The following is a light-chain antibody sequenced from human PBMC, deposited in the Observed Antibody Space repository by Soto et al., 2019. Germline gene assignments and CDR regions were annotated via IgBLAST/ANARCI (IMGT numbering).Light chain of an antibody. J-gene: IGKJ3*01. CDR2: GAS. Sequence: EIVLTQSPGSLSLSPGERGTLSCRASQSVDSSFFAWYQQKPDQAPRLLIYGASNRATGIPDRFSGSGSGTDFTLTISRLEPEDFAVYYCQQYGSSIFTFGPGTKVDIK. V-gene: IGKV3-20*01. CDR1: QSVDSSF. CDR3: QQYGSSIFT.